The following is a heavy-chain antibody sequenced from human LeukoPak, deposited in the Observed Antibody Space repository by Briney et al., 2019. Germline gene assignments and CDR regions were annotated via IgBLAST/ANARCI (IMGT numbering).Heavy chain of an antibody. CDR1: GGSFSGYY. D-gene: IGHD5-18*01. CDR2: INHSGST. J-gene: IGHJ4*02. CDR3: ARGEGTAMVAPFGY. V-gene: IGHV4-34*01. Sequence: SETLSLTCAVYGGSFSGYYWSWIRQPPGKGLEWIGEINHSGSTNYNPSLKSRVTISVDTSKNQFSLKLSSVTAADTAVYYCARGEGTAMVAPFGYWGQGTLVTVSS.